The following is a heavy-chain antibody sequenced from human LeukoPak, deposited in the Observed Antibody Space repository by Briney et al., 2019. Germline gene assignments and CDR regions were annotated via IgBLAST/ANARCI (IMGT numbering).Heavy chain of an antibody. J-gene: IGHJ4*02. D-gene: IGHD3-10*01. CDR3: AKSRITMVRGVQLYDY. CDR1: GFTFSSYA. CDR2: ISGSGGST. V-gene: IGHV3-23*01. Sequence: HPGGSLRLSCAASGFTFSSYAMSWVRQAPGKGLEWVSAISGSGGSTYYADSVKGRFTISRDNSKNTLYLQMNSLRAEDTAVYYCAKSRITMVRGVQLYDYWGQGTLVTVSS.